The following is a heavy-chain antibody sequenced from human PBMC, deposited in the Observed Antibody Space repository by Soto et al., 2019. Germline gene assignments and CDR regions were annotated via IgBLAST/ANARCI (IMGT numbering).Heavy chain of an antibody. V-gene: IGHV4-34*01. CDR3: ARLRPAAILPKKQQLTYYFDY. CDR2: INHSGST. J-gene: IGHJ4*02. CDR1: GGSFSGYY. Sequence: SETLSLTCAVYGGSFSGYYWSWIRQPPGKGLEWIGEINHSGSTNYNPSLKSRVTISVDTSKNQFSLKLSSVTAADTAVYYCARLRPAAILPKKQQLTYYFDYWGQGTLVTVSS. D-gene: IGHD2-2*01.